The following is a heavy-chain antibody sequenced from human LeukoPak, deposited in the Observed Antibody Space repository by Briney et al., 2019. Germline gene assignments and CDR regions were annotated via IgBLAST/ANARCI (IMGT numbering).Heavy chain of an antibody. CDR2: IYYSGST. Sequence: SETLSLTCTVSGGSISSSSYYWGWIRQPPGKGLEWIGSIYYSGSTYYNPSLKSRVTISVDTSKNQFSLKLSSVTAADTAVYYCARDRWFGELFPYNWFDPWGQGTLVTVSS. J-gene: IGHJ5*02. CDR3: ARDRWFGELFPYNWFDP. D-gene: IGHD3-10*01. V-gene: IGHV4-39*07. CDR1: GGSISSSSYY.